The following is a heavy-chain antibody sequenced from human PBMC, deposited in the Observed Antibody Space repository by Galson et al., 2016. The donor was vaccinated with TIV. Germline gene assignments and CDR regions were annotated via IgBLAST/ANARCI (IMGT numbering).Heavy chain of an antibody. V-gene: IGHV1-69*13. J-gene: IGHJ4*02. CDR2: ITPIFGTT. Sequence: SVKVSCKASGVIFRNFAITWVRQAPGQGREWMGRITPIFGTTKYAQKFQGRVTLTADDSTSTAYMELSFLRSEDTAIYYCARVRGEFYDSSGYYDSWGQGTLVSVSS. CDR1: GVIFRNFA. D-gene: IGHD3-22*01. CDR3: ARVRGEFYDSSGYYDS.